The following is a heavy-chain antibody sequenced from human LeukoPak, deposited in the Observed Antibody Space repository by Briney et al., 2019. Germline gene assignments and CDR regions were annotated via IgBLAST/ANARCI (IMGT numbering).Heavy chain of an antibody. V-gene: IGHV4-59*08. J-gene: IGHJ3*02. CDR3: ARHAGFSTDAFDI. CDR2: IYYSGST. D-gene: IGHD3-9*01. Sequence: SETLSLTCTVSGGSISSYYWSWIRQPPGKGLEWIGYIYYSGSTNYNPSLKSRVTISVDTSKDQLSLKLSSVTAADTAVYYCARHAGFSTDAFDIWGQGTMVTVSS. CDR1: GGSISSYY.